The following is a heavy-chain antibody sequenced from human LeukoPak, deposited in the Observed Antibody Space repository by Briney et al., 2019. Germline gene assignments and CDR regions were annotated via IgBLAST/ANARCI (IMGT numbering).Heavy chain of an antibody. CDR2: IYYSGST. Sequence: SETLSLTCTVSGGSISSSSYYWGWIRQPPGKGLEWIGSIYYSGSTYYNPSLKSRVTISVDTSKNQFSLKLSSVTAADTAVYYCARQRVRYYYGSGSYYPPPGYFQHWGQGTLVTVSS. V-gene: IGHV4-39*01. CDR1: GGSISSSSYY. J-gene: IGHJ1*01. D-gene: IGHD3-10*01. CDR3: ARQRVRYYYGSGSYYPPPGYFQH.